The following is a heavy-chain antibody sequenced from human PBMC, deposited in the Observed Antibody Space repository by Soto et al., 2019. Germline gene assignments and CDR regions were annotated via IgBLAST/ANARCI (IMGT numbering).Heavy chain of an antibody. CDR1: RYTFTSYD. V-gene: IGHV1-8*01. Sequence: ASVKVSCKASRYTFTSYDINWVRQATRQGLEWMGWMNPNSGNTGYAQKFQGRVTMTRNTSISTAYMELSSLRSEDTAVYYCARGLRVYYYDSSGSPALGYWGQGTLVTVSS. CDR2: MNPNSGNT. J-gene: IGHJ4*02. D-gene: IGHD3-22*01. CDR3: ARGLRVYYYDSSGSPALGY.